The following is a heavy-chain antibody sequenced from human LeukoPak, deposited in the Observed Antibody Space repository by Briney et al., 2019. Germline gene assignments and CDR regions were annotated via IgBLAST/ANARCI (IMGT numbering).Heavy chain of an antibody. CDR3: ARGVPPSDCGGDCYPRWLYYFDY. Sequence: PSETLSLTCAVYGGSFSGYYWSWIRQPPGKGLEWIGEINHSGSTNYNPSLKSRVTISVDTSKNQFSLKLSSVTAADTAVYYCARGVPPSDCGGDCYPRWLYYFDYWGQGTLVTVSS. J-gene: IGHJ4*02. CDR1: GGSFSGYY. D-gene: IGHD2-21*02. CDR2: INHSGST. V-gene: IGHV4-34*01.